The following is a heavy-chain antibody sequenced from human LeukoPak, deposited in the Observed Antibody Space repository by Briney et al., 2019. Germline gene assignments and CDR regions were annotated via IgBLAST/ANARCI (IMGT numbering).Heavy chain of an antibody. V-gene: IGHV3-23*01. D-gene: IGHD5-18*01. CDR2: LSGRGDSK. J-gene: IGHJ4*02. Sequence: AGGSLRLSCAASGFTFDNHAMSWVRQAPGKGLEWVSGLSGRGDSKYYADSVMGRFTISRDNSKNTLYLQINRLRTEDTALHFCAKDFRDSSMFTDGYFDSWGQGTLVTVSS. CDR1: GFTFDNHA. CDR3: AKDFRDSSMFTDGYFDS.